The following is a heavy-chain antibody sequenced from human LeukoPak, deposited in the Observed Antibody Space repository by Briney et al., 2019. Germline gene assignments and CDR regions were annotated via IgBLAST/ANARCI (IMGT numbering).Heavy chain of an antibody. Sequence: GGSLRLSCAASGFTFSSYAMPWVRQAPGKGLEYVSAISSNGGSTYYANSVKGRFTISRDNSKNTLYLQMGSLRAEDMAVYYCARVAAAGSSDYWGQGTLVTVSS. V-gene: IGHV3-64*01. CDR2: ISSNGGST. CDR3: ARVAAAGSSDY. CDR1: GFTFSSYA. D-gene: IGHD6-13*01. J-gene: IGHJ4*02.